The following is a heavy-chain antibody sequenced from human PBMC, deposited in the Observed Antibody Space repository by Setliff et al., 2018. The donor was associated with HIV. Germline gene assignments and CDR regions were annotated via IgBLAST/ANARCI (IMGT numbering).Heavy chain of an antibody. CDR2: IHHSGNT. Sequence: PSETLSLTCPVSGYSISSGYYWGWIRQPPGRGLEWIGAIHHSGNTYYNPSLKSRVTISVDTSKNQFSLKLSSVTAADTAVYYCARDNSYYYGSGSHYWYGMDVWGQGTTVTVSS. V-gene: IGHV4-38-2*02. D-gene: IGHD3-10*01. J-gene: IGHJ6*01. CDR3: ARDNSYYYGSGSHYWYGMDV. CDR1: GYSISSGYY.